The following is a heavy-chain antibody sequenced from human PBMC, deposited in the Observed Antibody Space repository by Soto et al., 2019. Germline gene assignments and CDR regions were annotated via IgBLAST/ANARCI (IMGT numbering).Heavy chain of an antibody. D-gene: IGHD1-26*01. Sequence: EVQLVESGGGLVQPGGSLRLSCAASGFTFSSYWMHWVRQAPGKGLVWVSRINSDGSSTSYADSVKGRFTISRDNXKNTLYLQMNSLRAEDTAVYYCASLRWGATTEPTDYWGQGTLVTVSS. CDR1: GFTFSSYW. V-gene: IGHV3-74*01. CDR2: INSDGSST. J-gene: IGHJ4*02. CDR3: ASLRWGATTEPTDY.